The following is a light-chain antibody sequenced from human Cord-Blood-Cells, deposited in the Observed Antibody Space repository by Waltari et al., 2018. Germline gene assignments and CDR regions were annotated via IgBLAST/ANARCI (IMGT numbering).Light chain of an antibody. Sequence: SYVLTQPPSVSVAPGKTARITCGGNNIGSKRVPWYQQKPGQAPVLVVYDDSDRPSGIPERFSGSNSGNTATLTISRVEAGDEADEYCQVWDSSSDHLVFGGGTKLTVL. V-gene: IGLV3-21*03. CDR2: DDS. CDR1: NIGSKR. CDR3: QVWDSSSDHLV. J-gene: IGLJ3*02.